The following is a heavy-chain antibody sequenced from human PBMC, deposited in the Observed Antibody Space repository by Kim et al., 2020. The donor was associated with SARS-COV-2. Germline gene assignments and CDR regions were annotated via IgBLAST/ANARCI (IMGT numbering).Heavy chain of an antibody. V-gene: IGHV3-48*03. D-gene: IGHD1-26*01. CDR1: GFTFTTYE. CDR3: ARFPVNSGTYWFDP. Sequence: GGSLRLSCAASGFTFTTYEMNWVRQAPGKGLEWISYIGTAGGTKYYADSVKGRFTISRDNARNSLYLQMNSLRAEDTAVYYCARFPVNSGTYWFDPWGQG. CDR2: IGTAGGTK. J-gene: IGHJ5*02.